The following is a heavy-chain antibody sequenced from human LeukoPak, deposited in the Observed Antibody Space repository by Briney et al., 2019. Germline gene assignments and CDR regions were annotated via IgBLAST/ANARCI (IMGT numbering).Heavy chain of an antibody. Sequence: PGGSLRLSCAASGFTFSTYGLHWVRQAPGKGLEWVSFISYDGSNKYYADSVKGRFTISRDNAKNSLYLQMNSLRPEDTAVYYCARDPNSPYYYYYMDVWGKGTTVTVSS. CDR1: GFTFSTYG. J-gene: IGHJ6*03. CDR2: ISYDGSNK. D-gene: IGHD4-23*01. V-gene: IGHV3-30*03. CDR3: ARDPNSPYYYYYMDV.